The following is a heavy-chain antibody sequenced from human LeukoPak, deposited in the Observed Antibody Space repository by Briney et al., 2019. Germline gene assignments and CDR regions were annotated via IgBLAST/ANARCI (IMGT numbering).Heavy chain of an antibody. V-gene: IGHV3-48*03. J-gene: IGHJ6*03. CDR1: GFTFSSYE. Sequence: GGSLRLSCAASGFTFSSYEMNWVRQAPGKGLEWVSYISSSGSTIYYADSVKGRFTISRDNAKNLLYLQMNSLRAEDTAVYYCARVGPARGVFTMIVVDLYYYYYVDVWGKGTTVTISS. CDR2: ISSSGSTI. D-gene: IGHD3-22*01. CDR3: ARVGPARGVFTMIVVDLYYYYYVDV.